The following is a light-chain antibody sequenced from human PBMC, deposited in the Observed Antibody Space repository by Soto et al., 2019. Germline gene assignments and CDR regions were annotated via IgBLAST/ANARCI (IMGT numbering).Light chain of an antibody. Sequence: EIVMTQSPATLSVSPGGRATLSCGASQSISDTLAWYQQKPGQAPRLLIHGASTRAPGFPARFSGSGSGTDFTLTISSLQSEDFAVYYCQQYDNWPWTFGQGTK. CDR3: QQYDNWPWT. CDR2: GAS. J-gene: IGKJ1*01. V-gene: IGKV3-15*01. CDR1: QSISDT.